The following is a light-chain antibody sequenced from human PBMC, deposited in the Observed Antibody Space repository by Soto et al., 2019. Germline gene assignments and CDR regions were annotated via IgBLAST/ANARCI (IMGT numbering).Light chain of an antibody. J-gene: IGLJ3*02. Sequence: QSALTQPPSASGSPGQSVTISCTGTSSDVGGYNYVSWYQQHPGKAPKLMIYQVSKRPSGVPDRFSGSRSGNTASLTVSGLQAEDEADYYCSSYTGSNNLVFGGRTKLTAL. CDR3: SSYTGSNNLV. V-gene: IGLV2-8*01. CDR1: SSDVGGYNY. CDR2: QVS.